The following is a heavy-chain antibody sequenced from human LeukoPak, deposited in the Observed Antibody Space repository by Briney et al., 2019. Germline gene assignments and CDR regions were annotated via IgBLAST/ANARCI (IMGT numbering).Heavy chain of an antibody. V-gene: IGHV3-20*04. D-gene: IGHD3-16*02. CDR2: INWNGGST. CDR1: GFTFDDSV. Sequence: PGGSLRLSRAASGFTFDDSVMSWVRQVPGKGLEWVSGINWNGGSTGYVDSVKGRFTISRDNAKNSLYLQMNSLRAEDTALYYCARDWFTRLGELSPDRAFDYWGQGTLVTVSS. J-gene: IGHJ4*02. CDR3: ARDWFTRLGELSPDRAFDY.